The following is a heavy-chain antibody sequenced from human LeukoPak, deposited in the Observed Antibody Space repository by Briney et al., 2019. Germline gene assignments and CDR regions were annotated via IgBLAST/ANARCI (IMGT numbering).Heavy chain of an antibody. CDR3: AKDDSGTYYDFWSGYPPIGY. D-gene: IGHD3-3*01. CDR2: ISGSGGST. CDR1: GFTFSSYA. Sequence: QFGGSLRLSCAASGFTFSSYAVSWVRQAPGKGLEWVSAISGSGGSTYYADSVKGRFTISRDNSKNTLYLQMNSLRAEDTAVYYCAKDDSGTYYDFWSGYPPIGYWGQGTLVTVSS. J-gene: IGHJ4*02. V-gene: IGHV3-23*01.